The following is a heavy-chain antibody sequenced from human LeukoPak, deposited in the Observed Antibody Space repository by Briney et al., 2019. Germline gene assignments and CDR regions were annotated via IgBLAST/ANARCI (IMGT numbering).Heavy chain of an antibody. CDR1: GFIFSKYD. Sequence: PGGSLRLSCAASGFIFSKYDINWVRQAPGKGLEWVSGIGVPGDTYYADSVKGRFTISRDNAKNSLYLQMNSLRAEDTAVYYCARDLDLGVTRWLEPEFDYWGQGTLVTVSS. D-gene: IGHD5-24*01. J-gene: IGHJ4*02. CDR2: IGVPGDT. V-gene: IGHV3-69-1*01. CDR3: ARDLDLGVTRWLEPEFDY.